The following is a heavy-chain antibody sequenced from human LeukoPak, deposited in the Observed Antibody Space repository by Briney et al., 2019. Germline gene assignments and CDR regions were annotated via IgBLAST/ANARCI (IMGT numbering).Heavy chain of an antibody. Sequence: GGSLRLSCAASGFTFSSYSMNWVRQAPGKGLEWISYISSGSSTIYYADSVKGRFTISRDNAKNSLYLQMNSLRAEDMAVYYCAKDMGYSGNYRTPDYWGQGTLVTVSS. D-gene: IGHD1-26*01. CDR3: AKDMGYSGNYRTPDY. V-gene: IGHV3-48*01. J-gene: IGHJ4*02. CDR1: GFTFSSYS. CDR2: ISSGSSTI.